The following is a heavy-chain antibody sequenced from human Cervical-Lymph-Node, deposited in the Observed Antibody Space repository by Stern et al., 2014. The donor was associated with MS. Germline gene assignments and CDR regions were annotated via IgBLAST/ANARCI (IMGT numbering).Heavy chain of an antibody. J-gene: IGHJ4*02. CDR3: ARNADPGYFDY. CDR1: GYTFTNYY. Sequence: VQLVESGAEVKKPGASVKVSCKASGYTFTNYYIHWVRQAPGQGLEWMGIINPSGGSTSCAQKFQGRVTMTSDTSTSTVYMELSSLRSEDTAVFYCARNADPGYFDYWGQGTQVTVSS. CDR2: INPSGGST. V-gene: IGHV1-46*01.